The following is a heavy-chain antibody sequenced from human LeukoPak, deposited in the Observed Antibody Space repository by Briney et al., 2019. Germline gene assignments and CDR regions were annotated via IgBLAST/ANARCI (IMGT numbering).Heavy chain of an antibody. CDR3: ASQWTIFDAFDI. CDR2: IYYSGST. Sequence: SETLSLTCTVSGGSISSYYWSWIRQPPGKGLEWIGYIYYSGSTYYNPSLKSRVTISVDTSNNQFSLKLSSVTAADMAVYYCASQWTIFDAFDIWGQGTMVTVSS. J-gene: IGHJ3*02. V-gene: IGHV4-59*08. CDR1: GGSISSYY. D-gene: IGHD3-3*01.